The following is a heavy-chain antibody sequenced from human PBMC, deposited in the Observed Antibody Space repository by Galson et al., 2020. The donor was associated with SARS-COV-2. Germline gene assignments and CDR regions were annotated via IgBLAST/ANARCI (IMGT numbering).Heavy chain of an antibody. CDR1: GFTFSSYA. CDR2: ISYDGSKK. CDR3: ARDLSDGYARHYYYMDV. V-gene: IGHV3-30*04. D-gene: IGHD5-12*01. Sequence: GGSLRLSCAASGFTFSSYAMHWVRQAPGKGLEWVAVISYDGSKKYYADSVKGRFTISRDNSKNTLYLQMNSLRAEDTAVYYCARDLSDGYARHYYYMDVWGKGTTVTISS. J-gene: IGHJ6*03.